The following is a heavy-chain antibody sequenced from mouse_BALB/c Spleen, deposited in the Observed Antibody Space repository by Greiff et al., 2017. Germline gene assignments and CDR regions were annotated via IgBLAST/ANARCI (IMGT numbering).Heavy chain of an antibody. CDR3: AREDYRYAAMDY. D-gene: IGHD2-14*01. Sequence: EVMLVESGGGLVKPGGSLKLSCAASGFTFSDYYMYWVRQTPEKRLEWVATISDGGSYTYYPDSVKGRFTISRDNAKNNLYLQMSSLKSEDTAMYYCAREDYRYAAMDYWGQGTSVTVSS. J-gene: IGHJ4*01. CDR1: GFTFSDYY. V-gene: IGHV5-4*02. CDR2: ISDGGSYT.